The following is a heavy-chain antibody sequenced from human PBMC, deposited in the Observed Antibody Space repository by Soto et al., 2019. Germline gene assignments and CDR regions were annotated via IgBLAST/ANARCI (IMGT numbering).Heavy chain of an antibody. V-gene: IGHV1-18*01. D-gene: IGHD3-22*01. CDR1: GYTFTRYG. J-gene: IGHJ4*02. Sequence: QVQLVQSGAEVEKPGASVKVSCKASGYTFTRYGISWVRQAPGQGLEWMGWSSTYNGETKYAQKLQCRVTMTTDSSTSTAYLGLRSLTSDDTAVYYFARDRPEIYVTSGCSDYWGQGTLGTVSS. CDR2: SSTYNGET. CDR3: ARDRPEIYVTSGCSDY.